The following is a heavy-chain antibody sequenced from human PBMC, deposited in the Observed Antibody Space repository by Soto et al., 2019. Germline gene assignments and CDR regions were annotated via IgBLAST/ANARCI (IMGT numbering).Heavy chain of an antibody. J-gene: IGHJ4*01. V-gene: IGHV3-23*01. CDR3: AKLGFVLMELYYFHQ. CDR1: GFTFSSYA. CDR2: ISGNSGKT. Sequence: GGSLRLSCTASGFTFSSYAMSWVRQAPGKELEWVSTISGNSGKTNYAESVKGRFSISRDNSKNTVHLQLDSLRAEDMAVYFCAKLGFVLMELYYFHQWGHGTMVT. D-gene: IGHD2-8*01.